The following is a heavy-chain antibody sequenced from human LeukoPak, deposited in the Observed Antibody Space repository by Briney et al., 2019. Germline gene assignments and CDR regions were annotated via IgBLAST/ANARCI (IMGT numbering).Heavy chain of an antibody. CDR1: GFTFSSYS. CDR2: ISGSGGST. D-gene: IGHD3-3*01. Sequence: GGSLRLSCAASGFTFSSYSMSWVRQAPGKGLEWVSAISGSGGSTYYADSVKGRFTISRDNSKNTLYLQMNSLRAEDTAVYYCAKLGFLEWSYYFDYWGQGTLVTVSS. J-gene: IGHJ4*02. V-gene: IGHV3-23*01. CDR3: AKLGFLEWSYYFDY.